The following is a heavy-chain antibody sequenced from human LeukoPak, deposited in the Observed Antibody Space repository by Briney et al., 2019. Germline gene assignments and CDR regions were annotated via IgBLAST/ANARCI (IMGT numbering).Heavy chain of an antibody. Sequence: GGSLRLSCTTSGFTFGDYAMSWVRQAPGEGLKWFSYISSRGSTIDYADSVKGRFTISRDNAKNSLYLQMNSLRAEDTAVYYCAGVGAYCTNGVCSDDAFDIWGQGTMVTVSS. CDR3: AGVGAYCTNGVCSDDAFDI. J-gene: IGHJ3*02. CDR1: GFTFGDYA. V-gene: IGHV3-48*03. CDR2: ISSRGSTI. D-gene: IGHD2-8*01.